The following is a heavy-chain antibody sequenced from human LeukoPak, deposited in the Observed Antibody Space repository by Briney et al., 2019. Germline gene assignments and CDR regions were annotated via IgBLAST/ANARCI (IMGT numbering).Heavy chain of an antibody. CDR3: AKDEGGALFDP. V-gene: IGHV3-30*02. Sequence: GRSLRLSCATTGFNFKRYGMHWVRQAPGKGPEWVACLRNDGTTKFYIDSVKGRFSVTRDISKNTLYLQMDSLRADDTAVYYCAKDEGGALFDPWGQGTLVTVSS. CDR1: GFNFKRYG. D-gene: IGHD2-21*01. CDR2: LRNDGTTK. J-gene: IGHJ5*02.